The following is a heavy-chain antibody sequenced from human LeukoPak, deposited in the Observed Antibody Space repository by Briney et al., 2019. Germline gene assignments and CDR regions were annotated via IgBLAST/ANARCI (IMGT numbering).Heavy chain of an antibody. CDR2: ISVYNGNT. CDR3: VRGIGTSPYLHDY. CDR1: GYTFTGYY. D-gene: IGHD6-13*01. J-gene: IGHJ4*02. V-gene: IGHV1-18*04. Sequence: ASVKVSCKASGYTFTGYYMHWVRQAPGQGLEWMGWISVYNGNTNYAQKFQGRVTMTTDTSTSTAYMEVRTLRFDDTAVYYCVRGIGTSPYLHDYWGQGTLVTVSS.